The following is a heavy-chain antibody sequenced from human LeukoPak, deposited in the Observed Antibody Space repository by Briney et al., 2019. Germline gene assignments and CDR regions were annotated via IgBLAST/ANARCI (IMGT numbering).Heavy chain of an antibody. CDR1: SYTFTNHD. CDR3: ARGWELDY. CDR2: ISTYNGDT. V-gene: IGHV1-18*01. J-gene: IGHJ4*02. D-gene: IGHD1-1*01. Sequence: GASVKVSCKASSYTFTNHDISWVRQAPGQGLEWMGWISTYNGDTNYTQEFQGRVTMTTDTSTSTAYMELRSLRYDDTAIYYCARGWELDYWGQGTLVRVSS.